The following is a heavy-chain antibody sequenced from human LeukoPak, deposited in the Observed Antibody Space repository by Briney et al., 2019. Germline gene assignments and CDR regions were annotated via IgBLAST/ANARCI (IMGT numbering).Heavy chain of an antibody. V-gene: IGHV3-15*01. CDR2: IRSKTDGGTT. CDR3: TTALVASFGY. J-gene: IGHJ4*02. D-gene: IGHD2-2*01. CDR1: GXTFNNAW. Sequence: GGPLRLSCAASGXTFNNAWVSWVRQAPGQGQEWVGRIRSKTDGGTTDYAAPVKGRFTISRDDSKNTLYLQMNSLESEDTAVYYCTTALVASFGYWGQGTLVIVSS.